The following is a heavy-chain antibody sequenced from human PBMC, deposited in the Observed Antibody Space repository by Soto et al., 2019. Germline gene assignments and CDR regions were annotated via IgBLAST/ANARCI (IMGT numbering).Heavy chain of an antibody. D-gene: IGHD3-16*01. Sequence: ASVKVSCKASGYTFTSYDINWVRQATGQGLEWMGWMNPNSGNTGYAQKFQGRFTISRDNAKNSVYLRMNSLRAEDTAVYYCARGDPKIRDYYFYYMDVWGKGTTVTVSS. J-gene: IGHJ6*03. CDR2: MNPNSGNT. V-gene: IGHV1-8*01. CDR1: GYTFTSYD. CDR3: ARGDPKIRDYYFYYMDV.